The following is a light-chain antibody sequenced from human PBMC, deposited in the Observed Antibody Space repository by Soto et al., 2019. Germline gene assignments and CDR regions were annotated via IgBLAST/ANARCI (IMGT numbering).Light chain of an antibody. CDR3: AAWDDSLSGRV. J-gene: IGLJ2*01. CDR1: TSNIGSNY. V-gene: IGLV1-47*01. Sequence: QPVLTQPPSASRTPGQRVTISCSGSTSNIGSNYVYWYQQLPGTAPKLLIYMNNQRPSGVPDRFSGSKSGTSASLAISGLRSEDEADYYCAAWDDSLSGRVFGGGTKVTVL. CDR2: MNN.